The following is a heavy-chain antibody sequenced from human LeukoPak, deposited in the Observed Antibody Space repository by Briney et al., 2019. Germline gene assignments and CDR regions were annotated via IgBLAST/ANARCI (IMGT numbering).Heavy chain of an antibody. Sequence: ASVKVSCKASGYTFTSYGISWVRQAPGQGLEWMGIINPSGGSTSYAQKFQGRVTMTRDMSTSTVYMELSSLRSEDTAVYYCARGRRTERWLQRRNFDYWGQGTLVTVSS. CDR3: ARGRRTERWLQRRNFDY. CDR2: INPSGGST. V-gene: IGHV1-46*01. D-gene: IGHD5-24*01. J-gene: IGHJ4*02. CDR1: GYTFTSYG.